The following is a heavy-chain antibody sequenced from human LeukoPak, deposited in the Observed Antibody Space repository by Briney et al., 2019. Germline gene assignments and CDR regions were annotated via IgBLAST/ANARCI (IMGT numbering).Heavy chain of an antibody. CDR1: GGTLNNYG. Sequence: ASVKVSCKASGGTLNNYGINWVRQAPGQGIEWMGGIIPIIGAANYALKFQGRVTISADESTSTAYMELNSLRSEDTAVYYCARGNSRWSTPTSSYYYRMDVWGQGTSVTVSS. CDR2: IIPIIGAA. V-gene: IGHV1-69*13. CDR3: ARGNSRWSTPTSSYYYRMDV. J-gene: IGHJ6*02. D-gene: IGHD4-23*01.